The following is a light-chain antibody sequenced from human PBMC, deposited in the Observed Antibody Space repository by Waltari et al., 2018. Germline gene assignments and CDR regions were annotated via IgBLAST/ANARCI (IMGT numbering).Light chain of an antibody. CDR3: SSYTSSSTNV. CDR2: DVS. V-gene: IGLV2-14*03. CDR1: RSDVGGYTS. Sequence: QSALTQPASVSGSPGQSITIPCPGPRSDVGGYTSVPWYQQHPGKAPKLMIYDVSNRPSGVSNRFSGSKSGNTASLTISGLQAEDEADYYCSSYTSSSTNVFGSGTKVTVL. J-gene: IGLJ6*01.